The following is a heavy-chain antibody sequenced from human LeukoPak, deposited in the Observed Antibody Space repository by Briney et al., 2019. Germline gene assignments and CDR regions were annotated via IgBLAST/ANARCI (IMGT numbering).Heavy chain of an antibody. V-gene: IGHV4-34*01. CDR1: GGSFSGYY. CDR3: ARWGHYGPLGY. D-gene: IGHD4-17*01. CDR2: INHSGST. J-gene: IGHJ4*02. Sequence: SETLFLTCAVYGGSFSGYYWSWIRQPPGKGLEWIGEINHSGSTNYNPSLKSRVTISVDTSKNQFSLKLSSVTAADTAVYYCARWGHYGPLGYWGQGTLVTVSS.